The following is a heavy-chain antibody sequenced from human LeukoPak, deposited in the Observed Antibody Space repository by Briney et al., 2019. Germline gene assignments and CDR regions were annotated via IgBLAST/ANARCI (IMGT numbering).Heavy chain of an antibody. D-gene: IGHD3-22*01. CDR1: GGSISSYY. Sequence: SETLSLTCTVSGGSISSYYWSWIRQPPGKGLEWIGYIYYSGSTNYNPSLKSRVTMSVDTSKNQFSLKLSSVTAADTAVYYCAGTTMIVVTWGQGTLVTVSS. CDR2: IYYSGST. V-gene: IGHV4-59*12. J-gene: IGHJ5*02. CDR3: AGTTMIVVT.